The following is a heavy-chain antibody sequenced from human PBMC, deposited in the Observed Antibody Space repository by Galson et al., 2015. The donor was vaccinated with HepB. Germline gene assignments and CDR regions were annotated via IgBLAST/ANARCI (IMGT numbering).Heavy chain of an antibody. CDR2: IGHRGGAI. J-gene: IGHJ3*02. CDR1: GLSFSTSA. V-gene: IGHV3-23*01. Sequence: SLRLSCAASGLSFSTSAMSWVRQAPGERLEWVSTIGHRGGAIFYADSVKGRFTISRDNSKNTLYLQMNSLRADDTAVYYCVNSKSVTGREFEYWGQGTPVTVFPGSASAPTLFPLVSCESYFRSDAFDMWGQGTMVTASS. D-gene: IGHD3-9*01. CDR3: VNSKSVTGREFEYWGQGTPVTVFPGSASAPTLFPLVSCESYFRSDAFDM.